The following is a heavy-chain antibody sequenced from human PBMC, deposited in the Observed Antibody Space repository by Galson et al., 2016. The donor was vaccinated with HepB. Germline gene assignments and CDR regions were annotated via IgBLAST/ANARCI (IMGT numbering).Heavy chain of an antibody. Sequence: SLRLSCATPGFTFSSYDMHWVRQTPGKGLEWVAVISFDGSNRYYGDSVKGRFTISRDNSKKTLFLQMSSLTAEDTAVYYCAKPDLTYPGQTSTWWDFWGQGSQVTVSS. CDR3: AKPDLTYPGQTSTWWDF. CDR1: GFTFSSYD. V-gene: IGHV3-30*18. J-gene: IGHJ4*02. D-gene: IGHD2-8*02. CDR2: ISFDGSNR.